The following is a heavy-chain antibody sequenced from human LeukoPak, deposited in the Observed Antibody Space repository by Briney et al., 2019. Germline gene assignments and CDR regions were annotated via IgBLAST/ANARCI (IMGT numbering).Heavy chain of an antibody. CDR1: GGSISSSIYY. CDR3: ACGLGYYYDSSGYYGWFDP. V-gene: IGHV4-39*07. CDR2: IYYSGST. J-gene: IGHJ5*02. Sequence: SETLSLTCTVSGGSISSSIYYWGWIRQPPGKGLEWIGSIYYSGSTYYNPSLKSRVTISVDTSKNQFSLKLSSVTAADTAVYYCACGLGYYYDSSGYYGWFDPWGQGTLVTVSS. D-gene: IGHD3-22*01.